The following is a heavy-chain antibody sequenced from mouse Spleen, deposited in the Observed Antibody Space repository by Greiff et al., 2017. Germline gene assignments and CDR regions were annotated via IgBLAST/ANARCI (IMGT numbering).Heavy chain of an antibody. J-gene: IGHJ4*01. CDR1: GYTFTSYW. CDR2: IYPSDSET. D-gene: IGHD2-14*01. Sequence: QVQLKQPGAELVRPGSSVKLSCKASGYTFTSYWMDWVKQRPGQGLEWIGNIYPSDSETHYNQKFKDKATLTVDKSSSTAYMQLSSLTSEDSAVYYCAREGYDAMDYWGQGTSVTVSS. V-gene: IGHV1-61*01. CDR3: AREGYDAMDY.